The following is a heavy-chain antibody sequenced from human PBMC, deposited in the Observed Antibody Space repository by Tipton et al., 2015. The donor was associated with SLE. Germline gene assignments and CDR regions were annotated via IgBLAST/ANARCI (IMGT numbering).Heavy chain of an antibody. D-gene: IGHD3-9*01. CDR1: GFTFGDYA. Sequence: SLRLSCAASGFTFGDYAMHWVRQAPGKGLEWVSGISWNSGSIGYVDSVRGRFTISRDNARNSVFLQMSSLRGEDAALYYCARGPALDSTGYYMDVWGKGTAVTVSS. J-gene: IGHJ6*03. CDR3: ARGPALDSTGYYMDV. CDR2: ISWNSGSI. V-gene: IGHV3-9*01.